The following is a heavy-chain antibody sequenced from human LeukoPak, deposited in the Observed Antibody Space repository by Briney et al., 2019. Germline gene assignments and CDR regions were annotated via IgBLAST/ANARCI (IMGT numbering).Heavy chain of an antibody. J-gene: IGHJ4*02. D-gene: IGHD2-15*01. Sequence: SETLSLTCTVSGGSISSGGYYWSWIRQHPGKGLEWIGYIYYSGSTYYNPSLKSRVTISVDTSKNQFSLKLGSVTAADTAVYYCAGSFGGSIDYWGQGTLVTVSS. CDR3: AGSFGGSIDY. CDR1: GGSISSGGYY. V-gene: IGHV4-31*03. CDR2: IYYSGST.